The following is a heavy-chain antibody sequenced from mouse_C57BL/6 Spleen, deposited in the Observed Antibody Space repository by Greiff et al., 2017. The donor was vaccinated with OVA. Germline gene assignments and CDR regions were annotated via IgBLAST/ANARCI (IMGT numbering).Heavy chain of an antibody. Sequence: VQLKQSGPELVKPGASVKISCKASGYSFTGYYMNWVKQSPEKSLEWIGEINPSTGGTTYNQKFKAKATLTVDKSSSTAYMQLKSLTSEDSAVYYCAMAYYAYWGQGTLVTVSA. CDR3: AMAYYAY. CDR2: INPSTGGT. J-gene: IGHJ3*01. D-gene: IGHD2-10*01. V-gene: IGHV1-42*01. CDR1: GYSFTGYY.